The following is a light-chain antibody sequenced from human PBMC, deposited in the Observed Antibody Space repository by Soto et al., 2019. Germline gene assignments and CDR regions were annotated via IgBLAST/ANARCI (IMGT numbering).Light chain of an antibody. V-gene: IGKV3-20*01. CDR2: GSS. CDR1: QTIAGSF. Sequence: ENVLTQSPDTLSLSPGERATLSCRASQTIAGSFLAWYQQKPGQAPRLLIYGSSSRASGIPDRFSGSGSGTDSTLTISRLEPEDFAIYYCQQYSSSPYNFGQGTKLEIK. J-gene: IGKJ2*01. CDR3: QQYSSSPYN.